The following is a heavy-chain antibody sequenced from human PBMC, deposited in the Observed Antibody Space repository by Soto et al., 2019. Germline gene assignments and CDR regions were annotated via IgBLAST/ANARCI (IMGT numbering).Heavy chain of an antibody. D-gene: IGHD6-13*01. CDR3: ARERSAAGAGWFEP. V-gene: IGHV1-8*01. CDR1: GYTFTSYD. CDR2: MNPNSGNT. J-gene: IGHJ5*02. Sequence: QVQLVQSGAEVKKPGASVKVSCKASGYTFTSYDINWVRQATGQGLAWMGWMNPNSGNTDYAQKFQGRVTMTRNSSISTAYMELSSLRSEDTAVYYCARERSAAGAGWFEPWGQGTLVTVSS.